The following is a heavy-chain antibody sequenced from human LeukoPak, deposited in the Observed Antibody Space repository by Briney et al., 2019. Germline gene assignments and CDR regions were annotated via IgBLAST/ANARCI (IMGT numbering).Heavy chain of an antibody. D-gene: IGHD7-27*01. CDR3: AIQPWGSGNNWYFDL. J-gene: IGHJ2*01. CDR2: ISPNSGGT. V-gene: IGHV1-2*02. Sequence: GASVKVSCKASGYTFTAYYIHWVRQAPGQGLEWMRWISPNSGGTAYAQKFQGRVAMTRDTSISTAYVELSSLTSDDTAVYYCAIQPWGSGNNWYFDLWGRGTLVTVSS. CDR1: GYTFTAYY.